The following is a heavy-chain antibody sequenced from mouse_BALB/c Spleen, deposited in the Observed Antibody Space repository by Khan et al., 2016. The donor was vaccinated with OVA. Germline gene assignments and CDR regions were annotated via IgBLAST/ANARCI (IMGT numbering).Heavy chain of an antibody. CDR1: GFSLTNYG. Sequence: VQGVESGPGLVAPSQSLSITCTISGFSLTNYGIHWVRQPPGKGLEWLVVIWSDGSTTYNSALKSRLTISKDNSKSQVFLKMNSRQTDDTAMDCGARQPNDQYNIMDYWGQGTSVTGSS. V-gene: IGHV2-6-1*01. CDR2: IWSDGST. CDR3: ARQPNDQYNIMDY. D-gene: IGHD2-12*01. J-gene: IGHJ4*01.